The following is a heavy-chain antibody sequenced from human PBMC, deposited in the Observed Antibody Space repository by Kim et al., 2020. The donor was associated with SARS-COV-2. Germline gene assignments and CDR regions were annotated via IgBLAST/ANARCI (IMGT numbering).Heavy chain of an antibody. V-gene: IGHV3-48*03. CDR2: ISSSGSAT. CDR1: GFTFSSYD. D-gene: IGHD6-19*01. Sequence: GGSLRLSCAASGFTFSSYDLSWVRQAPGQGLEWVSYISSSGSATYYTDSVTGRFTISRDNAKNSLYLQMNSLRAEDTACYYCATPGSSSGWYHYWGQGTLVTVS. CDR3: ATPGSSSGWYHY. J-gene: IGHJ4*02.